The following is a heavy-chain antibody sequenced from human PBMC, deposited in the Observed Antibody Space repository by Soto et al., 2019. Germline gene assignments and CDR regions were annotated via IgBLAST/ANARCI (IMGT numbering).Heavy chain of an antibody. CDR1: GFTFSSYA. CDR3: AKGLSSNKYSGYDAPYYYYMDV. Sequence: GGSLRLSCAASGFTFSSYAMSWVRQAPGKGLEWVSAISGSGGSTYYADSVKGRFTISRDNSKNTLYLQMNSLRAEDTAVYYCAKGLSSNKYSGYDAPYYYYMDVWGKGTTVTVSS. V-gene: IGHV3-23*01. CDR2: ISGSGGST. J-gene: IGHJ6*03. D-gene: IGHD5-12*01.